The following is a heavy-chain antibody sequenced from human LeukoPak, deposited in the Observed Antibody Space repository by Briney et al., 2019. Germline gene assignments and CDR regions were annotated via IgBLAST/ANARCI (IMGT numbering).Heavy chain of an antibody. CDR3: SRASSSVPNLLDY. V-gene: IGHV3-74*01. Sequence: QPGGSLRLSCAASGFTFSSNWMHWVRQGPGKGLVWVSRISTDGSSTTYADSVKGRFTISRDNAKNTLYLQMNSLRVEDTAVYYCSRASSSVPNLLDYWGQGTLVTVSS. D-gene: IGHD6-19*01. J-gene: IGHJ4*02. CDR1: GFTFSSNW. CDR2: ISTDGSST.